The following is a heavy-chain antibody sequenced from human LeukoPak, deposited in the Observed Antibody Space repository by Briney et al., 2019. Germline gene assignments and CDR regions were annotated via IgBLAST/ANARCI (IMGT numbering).Heavy chain of an antibody. D-gene: IGHD4-17*01. CDR3: ARDDYGVLDY. CDR1: GGTFSSYG. J-gene: IGHJ4*02. CDR2: ISAYNGNT. V-gene: IGHV1-18*01. Sequence: ASVKVSCTASGGTFSSYGISWVRQAPGQGLEWMGWISAYNGNTNYAQKLQGRVTMTTDTSTSTAYMELRSLRSDDTAVYYCARDDYGVLDYWGQGTLVTVSS.